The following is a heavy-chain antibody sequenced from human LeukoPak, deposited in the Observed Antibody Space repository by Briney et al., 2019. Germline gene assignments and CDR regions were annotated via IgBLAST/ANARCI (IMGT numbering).Heavy chain of an antibody. V-gene: IGHV3-23*01. CDR1: GFTFSIYA. Sequence: GGSLRLSCAASGFTFSIYAMSWVRQAPWKGLEWVSAISGSGVSTYYADSVKGRFTISRDNSKNTLYLQMNSLRVEDTAVYYCAKGLKTLGDYWGQGTLVTVSS. CDR3: AKGLKTLGDY. J-gene: IGHJ4*02. CDR2: ISGSGVST. D-gene: IGHD3-16*01.